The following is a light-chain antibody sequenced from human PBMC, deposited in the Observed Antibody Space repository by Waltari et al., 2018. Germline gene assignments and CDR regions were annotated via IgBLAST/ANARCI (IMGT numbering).Light chain of an antibody. CDR3: QQYNNIPQT. V-gene: IGKV1-33*01. CDR1: HDIINY. CDR2: DSS. J-gene: IGKJ3*01. Sequence: DIQMTQSPSSLSASVGDRVTITCQASHDIINYLNWYQQKPGKAPKLLIYDSSNLETGVPSRFNGSGSGTDFTFTISSLQPEDIATYYCQQYNNIPQTFGPGTRVEIK.